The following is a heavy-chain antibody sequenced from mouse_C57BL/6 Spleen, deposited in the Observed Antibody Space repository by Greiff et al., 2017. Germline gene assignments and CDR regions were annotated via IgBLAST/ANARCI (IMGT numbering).Heavy chain of an antibody. CDR2: ISDGGSYP. J-gene: IGHJ1*03. Sequence: EVQLQESGGGLVKPGGSLKLSCAASGFTFSSYAMSWVRQTPEKRLEWVATISDGGSYPYYPDNVKGRSTISRDNAKNNLYLQMSRLKSEYTAMYYCARGGGGRGYFDVWGTGTTVTVSS. V-gene: IGHV5-4*01. CDR3: ARGGGGRGYFDV. CDR1: GFTFSSYA.